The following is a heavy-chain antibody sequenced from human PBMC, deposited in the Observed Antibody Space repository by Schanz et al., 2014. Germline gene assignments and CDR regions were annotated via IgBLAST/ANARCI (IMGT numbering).Heavy chain of an antibody. V-gene: IGHV3-30*04. Sequence: QLQLVESGGGVVQPGRSLRLSCAASGFPFRSYVMHWVRQAPGKGLEWVAFISYDGNNQYYADSVKGRFTISRDESKNTLYLQMNRLRAEDTAVYYCANRGHLRGWFDSWGQGILVTVSS. CDR3: ANRGHLRGWFDS. J-gene: IGHJ5*01. D-gene: IGHD3-10*01. CDR2: ISYDGNNQ. CDR1: GFPFRSYV.